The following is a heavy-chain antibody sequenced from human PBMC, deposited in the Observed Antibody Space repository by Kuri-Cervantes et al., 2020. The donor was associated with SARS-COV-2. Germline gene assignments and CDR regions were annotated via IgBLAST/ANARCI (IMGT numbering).Heavy chain of an antibody. J-gene: IGHJ5*02. Sequence: GSLRLSCAVYGGSFSGYYWSWIRQPPGKGLEWIGEINHSGSTNYNPSLKSRVTISVDTSKNQFSLKLSSVTAADTAVYYCARGDYCSSTSCYSGWWFDPWGQGTLVTVSS. CDR1: GGSFSGYY. V-gene: IGHV4-34*01. D-gene: IGHD2-2*01. CDR3: ARGDYCSSTSCYSGWWFDP. CDR2: INHSGST.